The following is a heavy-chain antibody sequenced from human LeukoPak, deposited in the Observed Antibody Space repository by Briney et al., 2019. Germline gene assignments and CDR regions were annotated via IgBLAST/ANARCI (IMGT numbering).Heavy chain of an antibody. CDR2: ISYSGGDNK. V-gene: IGHV3-30*04. Sequence: GSLRLSCAASGFTFSSYAMHWVRQAPGKGLEWVAVISYSGGDNKYYADSVNGRFTISRDNSKNTLFLQMNSLRPKDTAVYYCARDPTAVSNQPQYYFDFWGQGTLVTVSS. CDR1: GFTFSSYA. CDR3: ARDPTAVSNQPQYYFDF. J-gene: IGHJ4*02. D-gene: IGHD4-17*01.